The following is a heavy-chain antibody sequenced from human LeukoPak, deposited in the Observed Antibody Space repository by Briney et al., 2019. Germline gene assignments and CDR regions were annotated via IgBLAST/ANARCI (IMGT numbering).Heavy chain of an antibody. CDR1: GFTFSDYY. Sequence: GGSLRLSCAASGFTFSDYYMSWIRQAPGKGLEWVSYISSSSSTIYYADSVKGRFTISRDNAKNSLYLQMNSLRAEDTAVYYCARDQHGRDYGGNPQLFDYWGQGTLVTVSS. CDR2: ISSSSSTI. V-gene: IGHV3-11*04. D-gene: IGHD4-23*01. CDR3: ARDQHGRDYGGNPQLFDY. J-gene: IGHJ4*02.